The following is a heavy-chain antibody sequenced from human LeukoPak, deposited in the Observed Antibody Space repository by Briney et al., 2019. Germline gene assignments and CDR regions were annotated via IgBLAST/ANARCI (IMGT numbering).Heavy chain of an antibody. J-gene: IGHJ4*02. CDR1: GNFISRGYY. D-gene: IGHD6-19*01. V-gene: IGHV4-38-2*01. Sequence: PSETLSLTCGVSGNFISRGYYWAWIRQPPGKGLEWIGSIYNSGSTYYNPSLKSRVTMSIDTSKNQFSLKLSSVTAADTAVYYCARNTSAWSPLGETQSAPHCFDSWGQGTLLTVSS. CDR3: ARNTSAWSPLGETQSAPHCFDS. CDR2: IYNSGST.